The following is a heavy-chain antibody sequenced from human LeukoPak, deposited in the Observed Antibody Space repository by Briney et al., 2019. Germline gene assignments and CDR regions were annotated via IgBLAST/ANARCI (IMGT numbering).Heavy chain of an antibody. V-gene: IGHV3-23*01. Sequence: GGSLRLSCAASGFTFNSYAMSWVRQAPEKGLEWVATISGSGGGTYYADSVKGRFTISRDDSKNTLYLQMNSLRAEDTAVYYCARAKRMELYYFDYWGQGTLVTVSS. CDR2: ISGSGGGT. CDR3: ARAKRMELYYFDY. CDR1: GFTFNSYA. D-gene: IGHD3-10*01. J-gene: IGHJ4*02.